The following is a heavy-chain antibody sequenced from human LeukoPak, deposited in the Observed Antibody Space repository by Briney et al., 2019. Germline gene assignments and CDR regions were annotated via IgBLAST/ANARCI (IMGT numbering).Heavy chain of an antibody. D-gene: IGHD3-3*01. J-gene: IGHJ5*02. CDR2: IYTSGST. CDR3: ARTQKTLRFLEWLPLDFDP. V-gene: IGHV4-4*09. CDR1: DGSISSYY. Sequence: PSETLSLTCTVSDGSISSYYWSWIRQPPGKGLEWIGYIYTSGSTNYNPSLKSRVTISVDTSKNQFSLKLSSVTAADTAVYYCARTQKTLRFLEWLPLDFDPWGQGTLVTVSS.